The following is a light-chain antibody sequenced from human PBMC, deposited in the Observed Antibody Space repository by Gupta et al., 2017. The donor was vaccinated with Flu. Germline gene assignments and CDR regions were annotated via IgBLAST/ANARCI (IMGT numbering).Light chain of an antibody. CDR2: RAF. Sequence: VGDTVTITCRASQSISAWLAWYQQIPDKAPKLLIYRAFTLEGGVPSRFSGSGSGTEFSLTISSLQPDDIATYYCQQYSAWWTCGQGTKVEIK. V-gene: IGKV1-5*03. CDR1: QSISAW. CDR3: QQYSAWWT. J-gene: IGKJ1*01.